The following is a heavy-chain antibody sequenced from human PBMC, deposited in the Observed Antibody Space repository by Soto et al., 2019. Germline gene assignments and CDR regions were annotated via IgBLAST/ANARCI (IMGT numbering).Heavy chain of an antibody. CDR2: SYYSGST. J-gene: IGHJ6*02. V-gene: IGHV4-61*01. D-gene: IGHD6-13*01. Sequence: SETLSLTCTVSGGSVSSGSYYWSWIRQPPGKGLEWIGYSYYSGSTNYNPSLKSRVTISVDTSKSQFSLKLSSVTAADTAVYYCARDRSWSDYYSCMDVWGQGTTVTVSS. CDR3: ARDRSWSDYYSCMDV. CDR1: GGSVSSGSYY.